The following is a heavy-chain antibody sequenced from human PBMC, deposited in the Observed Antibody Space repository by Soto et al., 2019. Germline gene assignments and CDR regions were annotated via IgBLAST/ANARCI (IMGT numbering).Heavy chain of an antibody. CDR1: GFSLSTSGVG. Sequence: QITLKESGPTLVKPTQTLTLTCTFSGFSLSTSGVGVGWIRQPPGKALERLALIYWDDDKRYSPSLRSRLTISKDTSKNQVVLTMTNMAPVDTATYYCIQSRCGGDCLQSYASHYSYGMDVWGQGTTVTVSS. D-gene: IGHD2-21*02. CDR3: IQSRCGGDCLQSYASHYSYGMDV. V-gene: IGHV2-5*02. J-gene: IGHJ6*02. CDR2: IYWDDDK.